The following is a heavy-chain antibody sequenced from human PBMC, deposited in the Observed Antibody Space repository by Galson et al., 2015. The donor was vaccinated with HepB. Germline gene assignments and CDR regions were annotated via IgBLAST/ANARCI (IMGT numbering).Heavy chain of an antibody. CDR1: GGSISSSSYY. CDR2: IYYSGST. D-gene: IGHD4-17*01. V-gene: IGHV4-39*01. J-gene: IGHJ5*02. Sequence: SETLSLTCTVSGGSISSSSYYWGWIRQPPGKGLEWIGSIYYSGSTYYNPSLKSRVTISVDTSKNQFSLKLSSVTAADTAVYYCAGHPLDYGDYGSINWFDPWGQGTLVTVSS. CDR3: AGHPLDYGDYGSINWFDP.